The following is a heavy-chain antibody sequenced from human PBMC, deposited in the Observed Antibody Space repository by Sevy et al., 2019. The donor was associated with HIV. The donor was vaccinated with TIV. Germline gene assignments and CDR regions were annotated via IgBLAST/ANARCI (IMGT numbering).Heavy chain of an antibody. D-gene: IGHD3-9*01. CDR3: ARFENYDILTGYGPGGDY. J-gene: IGHJ4*02. Sequence: GGSLRLSCAASGFTFSSYSMNWVRQAPGKGLEWVSYISSSSSTIYYADSVKGRFTISRDNAKNPLYLQMNSLRAEDTAVYYCARFENYDILTGYGPGGDYWGQGTLVTVSS. CDR2: ISSSSSTI. CDR1: GFTFSSYS. V-gene: IGHV3-48*01.